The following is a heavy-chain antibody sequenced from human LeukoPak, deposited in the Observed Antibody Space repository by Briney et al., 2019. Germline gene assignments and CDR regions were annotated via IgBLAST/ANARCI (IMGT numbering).Heavy chain of an antibody. V-gene: IGHV1-18*01. D-gene: IGHD2-21*01. CDR1: GYTFTSYD. CDR2: IGAYNGDT. Sequence: ASVKVSCKASGYTFTSYDIGWVRQAPGQGLEWMGWIGAYNGDTRYAQILQGRFTVTTDTSTSTAYMELRSLTYDDTAVYYCARAGYCGDAGCRGGSAFDVWGQGTMVTVSS. J-gene: IGHJ3*01. CDR3: ARAGYCGDAGCRGGSAFDV.